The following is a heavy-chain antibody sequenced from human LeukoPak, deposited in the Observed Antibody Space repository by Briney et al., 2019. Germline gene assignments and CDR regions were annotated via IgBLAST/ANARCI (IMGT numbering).Heavy chain of an antibody. V-gene: IGHV4-59*10. CDR2: IYSSGST. D-gene: IGHD6-13*01. CDR1: GGSFSGYY. Sequence: PSETLSLTCAVYGGSFSGYYWNWIRQPAGKGLEWIGRIYSSGSTNYNPSLKSRVTMSVDTSKKQFSLKLSSVTAADTAVYYCARALPLAAAVPNYFDPWGQGALVTVSS. J-gene: IGHJ5*02. CDR3: ARALPLAAAVPNYFDP.